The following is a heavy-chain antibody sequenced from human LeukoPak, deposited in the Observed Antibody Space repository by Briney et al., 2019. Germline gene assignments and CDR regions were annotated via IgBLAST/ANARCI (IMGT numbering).Heavy chain of an antibody. J-gene: IGHJ6*04. CDR1: GFTFTSYG. V-gene: IGHV3-30*02. CDR3: ATRLCSIAACRASSYKCMDV. D-gene: IGHD2-2*01. Sequence: GGSLRLSCAASGFTFTSYGMHWVRQAPGKGLEWVAFIQYDGSNKYYADSVKGRLTISRDNAKNSVHLQMNSLRAEDTAVYYCATRLCSIAACRASSYKCMDVWGKGTTVTVSS. CDR2: IQYDGSNK.